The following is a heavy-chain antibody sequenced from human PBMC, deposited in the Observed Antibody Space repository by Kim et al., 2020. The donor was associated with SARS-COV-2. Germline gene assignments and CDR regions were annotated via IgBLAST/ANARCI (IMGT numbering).Heavy chain of an antibody. J-gene: IGHJ1*01. D-gene: IGHD5-18*01. CDR3: ARQTWIQLPHIIRYFQH. V-gene: IGHV4-34*01. CDR1: GGSFSGYY. Sequence: SETLSLTCAVYGGSFSGYYWSWIRQPPGKGLEWIGEINHSGSTNYNPSLKSRVTISVDTSKNQFSLKLSSVTAADTAVYYCARQTWIQLPHIIRYFQHWGQGTLGTVAS. CDR2: INHSGST.